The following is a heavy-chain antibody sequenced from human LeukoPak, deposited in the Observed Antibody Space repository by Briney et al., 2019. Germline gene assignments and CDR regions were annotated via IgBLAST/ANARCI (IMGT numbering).Heavy chain of an antibody. V-gene: IGHV3-74*01. D-gene: IGHD1-1*01. J-gene: IGHJ6*02. CDR3: TRDRRYGGMDV. CDR2: IYSDGSST. CDR1: GFTFSDYW. Sequence: GGSLRLSCAASGFTFSDYWMHWVRQAPGKGLVWVSLIYSDGSSTIYADSVKGRFTISRDNAKNTLYLQMSSLRAEDTAVYYCTRDRRYGGMDVWGQGTTVTVSS.